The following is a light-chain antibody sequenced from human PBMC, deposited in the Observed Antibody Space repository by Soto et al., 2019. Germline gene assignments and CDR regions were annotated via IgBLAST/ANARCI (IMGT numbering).Light chain of an antibody. CDR3: QQYNSYSRT. Sequence: DIQMTQSPSTLSASVGDRVTITCRASQGISTYLAWYQQKPGKAPKLLIYKASSLESGVPSRFSGSGSGTEFTLTISSLQPDDFATYYCQQYNSYSRTCGQGTKVDIK. CDR2: KAS. V-gene: IGKV1-5*03. CDR1: QGISTY. J-gene: IGKJ1*01.